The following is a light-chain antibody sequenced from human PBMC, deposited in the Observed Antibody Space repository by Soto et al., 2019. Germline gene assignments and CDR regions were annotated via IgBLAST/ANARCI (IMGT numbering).Light chain of an antibody. CDR1: SSNIGAGYD. CDR3: QSYDSSLRI. Sequence: SALTQPPSVSGAPVQSLSISCTGNSSNIGAGYDVHWYQQPPGTAPKLLIYVNDNRPSGVPDRFSGSKSGTSASLAITGLQAEDEADYYCQSYDSSLRIFGTGTKVTVL. J-gene: IGLJ1*01. CDR2: VND. V-gene: IGLV1-40*01.